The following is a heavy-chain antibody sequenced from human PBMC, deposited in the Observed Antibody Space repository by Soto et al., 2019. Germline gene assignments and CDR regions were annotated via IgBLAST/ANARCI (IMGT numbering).Heavy chain of an antibody. CDR2: ISSSAGTI. D-gene: IGHD3-10*01. Sequence: QVQLVESGGGLVKPGGSLRLSCAASGLTFSDHYMTWIRQAPGKGLEWISYISSSAGTIYYADSVKGRFTISRDKDKKSLYLQMTNLRAEDTAVYYCARDTYFGSGTYYYYALAVWGQGTTVTVSS. V-gene: IGHV3-11*01. J-gene: IGHJ6*02. CDR1: GLTFSDHY. CDR3: ARDTYFGSGTYYYYALAV.